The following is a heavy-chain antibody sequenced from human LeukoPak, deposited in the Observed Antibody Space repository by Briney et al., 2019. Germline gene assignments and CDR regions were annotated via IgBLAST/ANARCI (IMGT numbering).Heavy chain of an antibody. D-gene: IGHD2-8*01. CDR1: GYTFTGHI. J-gene: IGHJ4*02. CDR2: INPNSGDT. V-gene: IGHV1-2*06. CDR3: ARGNGPENS. Sequence: GASVKVSCRASGYTFTGHIMHWVRQAPGQGLEWMGRINPNSGDTKFAQKSQGRVTLTRDTSISTAYMEMSSLTSDDTAVYYCARGNGPENSWGQGTLVIVSS.